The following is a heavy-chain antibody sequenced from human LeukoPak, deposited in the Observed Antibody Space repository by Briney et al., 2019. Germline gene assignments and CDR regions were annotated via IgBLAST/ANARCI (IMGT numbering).Heavy chain of an antibody. Sequence: GASVEVSCKASGYTFTSYGISWVRQAPGQGLEWMGWISAYNGNTKYAQMVQGRVTMTTDTSTSTAYMELRSLRSDDTAVYYCARDSPPNYSDSSGYYSDAFDIWGQGTMVTVSS. CDR2: ISAYNGNT. CDR3: ARDSPPNYSDSSGYYSDAFDI. J-gene: IGHJ3*02. V-gene: IGHV1-18*01. CDR1: GYTFTSYG. D-gene: IGHD3-22*01.